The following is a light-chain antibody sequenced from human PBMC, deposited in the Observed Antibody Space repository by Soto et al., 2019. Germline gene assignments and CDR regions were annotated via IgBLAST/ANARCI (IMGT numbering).Light chain of an antibody. J-gene: IGKJ3*01. CDR1: QSVSSSY. Sequence: EIVLTQSPGTLSLSPGARATLSCRASQSVSSSYLAWYQQKPGQPPRLLIYAASRRATGIPDRFSGSGSGTDFTLTISRLEPEDFAVYYCQQYGNAPFTFGPGTKVDIK. CDR3: QQYGNAPFT. CDR2: AAS. V-gene: IGKV3-20*01.